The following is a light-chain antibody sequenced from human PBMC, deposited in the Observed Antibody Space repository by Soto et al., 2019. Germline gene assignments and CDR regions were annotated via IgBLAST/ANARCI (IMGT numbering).Light chain of an antibody. J-gene: IGLJ1*01. CDR2: EVT. CDR1: RDIGNYNL. Sequence: QSVLTQPASVSGSPGQSVTISCSGRDIGNYNLVSWYQHLPGRAPKRLIFEVTMRPSGISDRFSGSKSASTASLTFSALQDEDAGDYYRASHGGSRTYVFGSGTKGTVL. V-gene: IGLV2-23*02. CDR3: ASHGGSRTYV.